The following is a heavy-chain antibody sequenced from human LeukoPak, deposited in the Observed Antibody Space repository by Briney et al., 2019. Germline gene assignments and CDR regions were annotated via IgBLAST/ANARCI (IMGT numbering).Heavy chain of an antibody. Sequence: GGSLRLSCAASGFTFSSYAMHWVRQAPGKGLEYVSTISSNGGSTYYVNSVKGRFTISRDNSKNTLFLQMGSLRAEDMAVYYCARGTYYDSSGYYFFDYWDQGTLVTVSS. V-gene: IGHV3-64*01. CDR2: ISSNGGST. J-gene: IGHJ4*02. CDR1: GFTFSSYA. D-gene: IGHD3-22*01. CDR3: ARGTYYDSSGYYFFDY.